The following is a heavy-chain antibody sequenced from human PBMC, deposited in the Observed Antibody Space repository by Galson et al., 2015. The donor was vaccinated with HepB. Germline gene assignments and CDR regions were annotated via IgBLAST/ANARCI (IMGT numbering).Heavy chain of an antibody. CDR1: GFTFSGSA. CDR3: TRLGDFSGYSSS. CDR2: IRSKANDYAT. J-gene: IGHJ4*02. D-gene: IGHD6-13*01. V-gene: IGHV3-73*01. Sequence: SLRLSCAASGFTFSGSAIHWVRQASGKGLEWVGRIRSKANDYATAYAASLKGRFTISRADSKNTAYLHMKSLKTEDTAVYYYTRLGDFSGYSSSWGQGTLVTVSS.